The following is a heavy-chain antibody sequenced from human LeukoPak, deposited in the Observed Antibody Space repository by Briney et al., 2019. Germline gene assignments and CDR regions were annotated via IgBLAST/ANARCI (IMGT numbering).Heavy chain of an antibody. CDR1: GDSVSCNSAA. CDR3: ARESTHYYDNSGYSRGLGY. Sequence: SQTLSLTCAISGDSVSCNSAAWNWIRQSPSRGLEWLGRTCYRSKWYNDYAVSVKSRITINPDTSKIQFSLQLNSVTPEDTAVYYCARESTHYYDNSGYSRGLGYWGQGTLVTVSS. CDR2: TCYRSKWYN. J-gene: IGHJ4*02. D-gene: IGHD3-22*01. V-gene: IGHV6-1*01.